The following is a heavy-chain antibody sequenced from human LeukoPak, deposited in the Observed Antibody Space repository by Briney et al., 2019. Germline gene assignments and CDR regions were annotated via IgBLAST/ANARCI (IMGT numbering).Heavy chain of an antibody. J-gene: IGHJ4*02. V-gene: IGHV3-43D*03. CDR2: ISWDGGST. Sequence: GGSLRLSCAASGFTFDDYAMHWVRQAPGKGLEWVSLISWDGGSTYYADSVKGRFTISRDNSKNSLYLQMNSLRAEDTAVYYCARGRLMGSGLPAIDYWGQGTLVTVSS. D-gene: IGHD3-10*01. CDR1: GFTFDDYA. CDR3: ARGRLMGSGLPAIDY.